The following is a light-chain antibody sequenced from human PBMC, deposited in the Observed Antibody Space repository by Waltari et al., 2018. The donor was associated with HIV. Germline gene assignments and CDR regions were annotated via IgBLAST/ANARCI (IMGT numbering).Light chain of an antibody. Sequence: IVMTQSPATLSVSPGERATLSCRASQSVSSNLAWYQQKPGQAPRLLIYGASTRATGIPARFSGSGSGTEFTLTISSLQSEDFAVYYCQQYNNWRYTFGQGTKLEIK. CDR3: QQYNNWRYT. CDR2: GAS. V-gene: IGKV3-15*01. CDR1: QSVSSN. J-gene: IGKJ2*01.